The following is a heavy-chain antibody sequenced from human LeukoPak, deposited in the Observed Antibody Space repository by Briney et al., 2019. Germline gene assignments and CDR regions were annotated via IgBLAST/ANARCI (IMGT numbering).Heavy chain of an antibody. CDR3: ASVSFGSQGDFDY. CDR2: ISSSSSYT. J-gene: IGHJ4*02. CDR1: GFTFSDYY. V-gene: IGHV3-11*06. Sequence: PGGSLRLSCAASGFTFSDYYMSWIRQAPGKGLEWVSYISSSSSYTNYADSVKGRFTISRDNAKNSLYLQMNSLRAEDTAVYYCASVSFGSQGDFDYWGQGTLVTVSS. D-gene: IGHD3-10*01.